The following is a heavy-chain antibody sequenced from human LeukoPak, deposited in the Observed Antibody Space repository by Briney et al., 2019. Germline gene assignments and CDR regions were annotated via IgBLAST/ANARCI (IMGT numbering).Heavy chain of an antibody. J-gene: IGHJ4*02. V-gene: IGHV1-69*13. CDR2: IIPIFGTA. Sequence: ASVKVSCKASGGTFSSYAISWVRQAPGQGLEWMGGIIPIFGTANYAQKFQGRVTITADESTSTAYMELSSLRSEDTAVYYCARDERVDYYDSSGYYPDYWGQGTLVTVSS. D-gene: IGHD3-22*01. CDR1: GGTFSSYA. CDR3: ARDERVDYYDSSGYYPDY.